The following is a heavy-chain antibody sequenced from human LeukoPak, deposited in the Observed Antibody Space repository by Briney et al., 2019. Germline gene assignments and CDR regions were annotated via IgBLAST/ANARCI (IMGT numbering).Heavy chain of an antibody. J-gene: IGHJ4*02. V-gene: IGHV4-34*01. CDR1: GGSFSGYY. CDR2: INHSGST. D-gene: IGHD3-22*01. Sequence: PSETLTLTCAVYGGSFSGYYWSWIRQPPGKGLEWVGEINHSGSTNYNPSLKSRVTITENKTKNHYSLILSTVTAADPAVYYCARERIVGNYFDYWGQGTLVSVSS. CDR3: ARERIVGNYFDY.